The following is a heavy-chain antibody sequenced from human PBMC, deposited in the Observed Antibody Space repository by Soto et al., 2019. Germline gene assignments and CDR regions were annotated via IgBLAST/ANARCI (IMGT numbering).Heavy chain of an antibody. D-gene: IGHD3-22*01. CDR3: AVTYYYGSSGVGSFDY. J-gene: IGHJ4*02. V-gene: IGHV4-31*03. Sequence: TQSLTSTVSGGNIGSGGYYWSWIRQHPGKGLEWIGYIYYSGSTYYNPSLKSRVTISVDTSKNQFSLKLSSVTAADTAVYYCAVTYYYGSSGVGSFDYWGQGTLVTVSS. CDR1: GGNIGSGGYY. CDR2: IYYSGST.